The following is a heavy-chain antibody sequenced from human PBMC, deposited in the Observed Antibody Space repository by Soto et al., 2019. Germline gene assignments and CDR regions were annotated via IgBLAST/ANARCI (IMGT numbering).Heavy chain of an antibody. V-gene: IGHV4-39*01. D-gene: IGHD2-15*01. CDR1: GGSISSSSYY. Sequence: SETLSLTCTVSGGSISSSSYYWGWIRQPPGKGLEWIGSIYYSGSTYYNPSLKSRVTISVDTSKNQFSLKLSSVTAADTAVYYCARGRFSGENYYFDYWGQGTLVTVSS. J-gene: IGHJ4*02. CDR2: IYYSGST. CDR3: ARGRFSGENYYFDY.